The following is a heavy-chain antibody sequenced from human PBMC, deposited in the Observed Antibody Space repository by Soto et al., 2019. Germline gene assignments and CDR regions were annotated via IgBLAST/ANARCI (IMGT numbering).Heavy chain of an antibody. J-gene: IGHJ6*02. V-gene: IGHV3-20*04. CDR2: INWNGGCT. CDR3: ARVTYCSGGSCSPFGYYGMDV. Sequence: GGSLRLSCAASGFTFDDYGMSWVRQAPGKGLEWVSGINWNGGCTGYADSVKGRFTISRDNAKNSLYLPMNSLRAQETALYYCARVTYCSGGSCSPFGYYGMDVWGQGTTVTVSS. D-gene: IGHD2-15*01. CDR1: GFTFDDYG.